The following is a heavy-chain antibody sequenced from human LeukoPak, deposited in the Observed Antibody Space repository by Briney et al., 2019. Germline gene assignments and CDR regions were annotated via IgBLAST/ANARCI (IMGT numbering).Heavy chain of an antibody. V-gene: IGHV4-61*02. Sequence: PSETLSLTCTVSGDSISGGDYYWSWIRQPAGKGLEWIGRISSSGSTNYNPSLKSRVTISVDTSKKQFSLKLSSVTAPHTAVYFCARGPYSYDSSGAFDIWGQGTMVTVSS. CDR1: GDSISGGDYY. J-gene: IGHJ3*02. CDR2: ISSSGST. CDR3: ARGPYSYDSSGAFDI. D-gene: IGHD3-22*01.